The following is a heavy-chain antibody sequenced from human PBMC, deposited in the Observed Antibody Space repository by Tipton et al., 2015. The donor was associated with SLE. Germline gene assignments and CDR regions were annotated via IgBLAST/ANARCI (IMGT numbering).Heavy chain of an antibody. D-gene: IGHD4-11*01. CDR1: GGSISSPF. V-gene: IGHV4-59*11. CDR2: IYYSGST. J-gene: IGHJ2*01. Sequence: TLSLTCTASGGSISSPFLGWIRQPPGKGLEWIRYIYYSGSTNYNPSLKSRVTISLDTSKNHFSLKLISVTAADTAVYYCAREFLNPVTTVHYYFDLWGRGTLVTVSS. CDR3: AREFLNPVTTVHYYFDL.